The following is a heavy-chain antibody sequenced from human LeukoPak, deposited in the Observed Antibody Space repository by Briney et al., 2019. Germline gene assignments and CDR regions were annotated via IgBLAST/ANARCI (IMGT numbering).Heavy chain of an antibody. CDR3: ANDAVRGSGRINWFDS. CDR2: ISGSGDST. D-gene: IGHD3-10*01. J-gene: IGHJ5*01. Sequence: PGGSLRLSCSASGFTFSSYGLHWVRQGPGKGLEWVSAISGSGDSTYYADSVKGRFTISRDNSKNTLYLQMNSLRAEDTAVYYCANDAVRGSGRINWFDSWGQGTLVTVSS. CDR1: GFTFSSYG. V-gene: IGHV3-23*01.